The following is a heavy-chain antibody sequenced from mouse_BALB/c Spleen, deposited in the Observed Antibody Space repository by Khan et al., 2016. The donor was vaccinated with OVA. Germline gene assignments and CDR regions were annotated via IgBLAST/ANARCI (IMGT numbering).Heavy chain of an antibody. Sequence: EVQLQESGPGLVKPSQSLSLTCTVTGYSITSGYAWNWIRQFPGNKLEWMGYISYSGGTSYNPSLKSRISITRDTSKNQFFLQLNSVHTEDTATYCCTRWNYYGYYFDYWGQGTPLTVSS. D-gene: IGHD1-1*01. J-gene: IGHJ2*01. CDR3: TRWNYYGYYFDY. CDR2: ISYSGGT. CDR1: GYSITSGYA. V-gene: IGHV3-2*02.